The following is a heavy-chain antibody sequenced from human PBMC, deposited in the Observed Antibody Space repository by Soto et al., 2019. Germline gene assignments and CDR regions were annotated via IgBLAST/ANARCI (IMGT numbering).Heavy chain of an antibody. D-gene: IGHD6-13*01. CDR3: ASGTAGTREAYFDY. CDR1: GDSVSSNRAA. V-gene: IGHV6-1*01. Sequence: SPTLSITCAISGDSVSSNRAAWNWIRQSPSRGLEWLGRTYYRSKWYNDYAVSVKSRITINPDTSKNQFSLQLNSVTPEDTAVYYCASGTAGTREAYFDYWGQGTLVTVSS. J-gene: IGHJ4*02. CDR2: TYYRSKWYN.